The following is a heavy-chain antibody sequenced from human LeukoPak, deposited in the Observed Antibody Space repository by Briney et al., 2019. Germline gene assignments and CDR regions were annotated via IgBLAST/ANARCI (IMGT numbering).Heavy chain of an antibody. J-gene: IGHJ4*02. CDR2: INPSGGST. CDR1: GYTFTSFY. V-gene: IGHV1-46*01. D-gene: IGHD3-10*01. CDR3: ARAIRHMVRGVNTQYYFDY. Sequence: ASVKVSCKASGYTFTSFYMHWVRQAPGQGLEWMGIINPSGGSTSYAQKFQGRVTMTRSTSISTAYMELSSLKSEDTAIYYCARAIRHMVRGVNTQYYFDYWGQGTLVTVSS.